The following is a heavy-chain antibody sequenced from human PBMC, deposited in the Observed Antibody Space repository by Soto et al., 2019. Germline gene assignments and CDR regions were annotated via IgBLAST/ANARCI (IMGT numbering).Heavy chain of an antibody. V-gene: IGHV4-31*03. CDR2: IYSGGTT. CDR1: GGSISRSSAYY. Sequence: QVQLQESGPGLVKPSQTLSLTCTVSGGSISRSSAYYWSWIRQHPEKGLEWIGYIYSGGTTNYNPSLRSRVPLSLDTAKNQFYLNLSSVTAADTALYYCARDGGPRGDYYYAMDVWGQGTTVTVSS. D-gene: IGHD3-10*01. J-gene: IGHJ6*02. CDR3: ARDGGPRGDYYYAMDV.